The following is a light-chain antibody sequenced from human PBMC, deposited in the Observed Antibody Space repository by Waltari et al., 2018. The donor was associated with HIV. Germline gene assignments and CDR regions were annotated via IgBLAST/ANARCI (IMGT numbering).Light chain of an antibody. J-gene: IGLJ1*01. CDR3: AAWDDSLKGYV. CDR1: GTNLGGNT. V-gene: IGLV1-44*01. CDR2: GDD. Sequence: QSVLTQPPSASGTPGRRVTISCSGSGTNLGGNTAKWYQHPPGTAPRPLIYGDDQRPSGVPDRFSGSKSDTSASLAISGLQSEDEADYYCAAWDDSLKGYVFGTGTKVTVL.